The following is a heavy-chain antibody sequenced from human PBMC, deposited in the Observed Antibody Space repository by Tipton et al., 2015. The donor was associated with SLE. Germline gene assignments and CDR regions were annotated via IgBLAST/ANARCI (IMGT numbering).Heavy chain of an antibody. CDR3: ARAIAAAGQGN. CDR1: GFTFSSYS. D-gene: IGHD6-13*01. J-gene: IGHJ4*02. CDR2: ISSSSSYI. Sequence: SGFTFSSYSMNWVRQAPGKGLEWVSSISSSSSYIYYADSVKGRFTISRDNAKNSLYLQMNSLRAEDTAVYYCARAIAAAGQGNWGQGTLVTVSS. V-gene: IGHV3-21*01.